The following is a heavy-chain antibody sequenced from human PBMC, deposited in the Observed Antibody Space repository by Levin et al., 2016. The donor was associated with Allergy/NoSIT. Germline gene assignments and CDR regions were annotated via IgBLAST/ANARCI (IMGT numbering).Heavy chain of an antibody. V-gene: IGHV4-59*01. CDR2: IYSSGST. Sequence: SETLSLTCTVSGGSISSYYWSWIRQPPGKGLEWIGYIYSSGSTKYNPSLKSRVTISADTSKNQFSLRLTSVTAADTAVYYCAKVRAYSSGLTWGQGTLVTVSS. CDR3: AKVRAYSSGLT. CDR1: GGSISSYY. D-gene: IGHD3-10*01. J-gene: IGHJ4*02.